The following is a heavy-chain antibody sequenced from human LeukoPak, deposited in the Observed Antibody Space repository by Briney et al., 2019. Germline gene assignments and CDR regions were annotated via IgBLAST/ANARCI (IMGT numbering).Heavy chain of an antibody. CDR1: GYTFTGYY. Sequence: ASVKVSCKASGYTFTGYYMHWVRQAPGQGLEWMGWINPNSGGTNYAQKFQGRVTMTRDTSISTAYMELRSLRSDDTAVYYCARDYRDVLLWFGELPKWGQGTLVTVSS. J-gene: IGHJ4*02. CDR2: INPNSGGT. CDR3: ARDYRDVLLWFGELPK. V-gene: IGHV1-2*02. D-gene: IGHD3-10*01.